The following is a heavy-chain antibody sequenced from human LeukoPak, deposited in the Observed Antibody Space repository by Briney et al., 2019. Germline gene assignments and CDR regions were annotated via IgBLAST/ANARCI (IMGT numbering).Heavy chain of an antibody. V-gene: IGHV3-23*01. D-gene: IGHD3-3*01. CDR1: GFTFSSYA. CDR2: ISGSGGST. Sequence: GGSLRLSCAASGFTFSSYAMSWVRQAPGKGLEWVSAISGSGGSTYYADSVKGRFTISRDNSKNTLYLQMNSLRAEDTAVYYCAKESGRRVSWPYYYYYYMDVWGKGTTVTISS. CDR3: AKESGRRVSWPYYYYYYMDV. J-gene: IGHJ6*03.